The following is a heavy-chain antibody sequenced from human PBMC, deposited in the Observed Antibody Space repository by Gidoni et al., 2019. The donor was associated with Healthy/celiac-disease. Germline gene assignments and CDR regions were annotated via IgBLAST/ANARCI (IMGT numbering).Heavy chain of an antibody. CDR2: ISWDGGST. CDR1: GFTFDDYT. CDR3: AKGEDSRESYYFDY. D-gene: IGHD3-22*01. Sequence: EVQLVESGGVVVQPGGSLRLSCAASGFTFDDYTMHWVCQAPGKGLEWVSLISWDGGSTYYADSVKGRFTISRDNSKNSLYLQMNSLRTEDTALYYCAKGEDSRESYYFDYWGQGTLVTVSS. V-gene: IGHV3-43*01. J-gene: IGHJ4*02.